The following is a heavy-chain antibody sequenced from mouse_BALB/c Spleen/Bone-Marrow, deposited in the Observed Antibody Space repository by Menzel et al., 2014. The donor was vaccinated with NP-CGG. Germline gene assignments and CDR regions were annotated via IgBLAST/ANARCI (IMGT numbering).Heavy chain of an antibody. V-gene: IGHV4-1*02. CDR3: ARLHYYGYGAY. Sequence: EVQVVESGGGLVQPGGSLRLSCAASGFDFSTFWMSWVRQAPGKGLKWIGEINPDRSTINYRPSLKDKFIISRDNAKNTLYLLMSKVRSEDTALYYCARLHYYGYGAYWGQGTLVTVSA. D-gene: IGHD1-2*01. CDR2: INPDRSTI. J-gene: IGHJ3*01. CDR1: GFDFSTFW.